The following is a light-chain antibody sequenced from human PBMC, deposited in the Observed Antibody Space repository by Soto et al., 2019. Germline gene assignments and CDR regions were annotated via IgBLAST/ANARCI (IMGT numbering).Light chain of an antibody. V-gene: IGLV2-14*03. J-gene: IGLJ3*02. CDR2: DAD. Sequence: SALTQPTSVSGSPGQSITISCTGVSSDIGGYNHVSWYQQHPGNVPRLIIYDADNRPLGISNRFSGSQSGNTASLSISGLQAEDEADYYCCAYTARTTLSWVFGGGTKVTV. CDR3: CAYTARTTLSWV. CDR1: SSDIGGYNH.